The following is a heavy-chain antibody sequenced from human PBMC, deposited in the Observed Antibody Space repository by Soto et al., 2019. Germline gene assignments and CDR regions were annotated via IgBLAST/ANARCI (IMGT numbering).Heavy chain of an antibody. J-gene: IGHJ4*02. D-gene: IGHD5-12*01. CDR3: ARVRRDGYNWAYYFDY. V-gene: IGHV4-59*01. CDR2: IYYSGST. CDR1: GGSISSYY. Sequence: SETLSLTCTVSGGSISSYYWSWIRQPPGKGLEWIGYIYYSGSTNYNPSLKSRVTISVDTSKNQFSLKLSSVTAADTAVYYCARVRRDGYNWAYYFDYWGQGTLVTVSS.